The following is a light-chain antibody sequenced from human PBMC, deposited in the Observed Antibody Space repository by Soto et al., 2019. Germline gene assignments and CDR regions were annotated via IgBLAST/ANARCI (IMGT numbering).Light chain of an antibody. CDR1: SRDVGGYNY. J-gene: IGLJ1*01. CDR3: ISYTSSSLYV. CDR2: DVS. Sequence: QSVLTQPASVSGSPGQSITISCTGTSRDVGGYNYVSWYQQHPGKAPELMIHDVSNRPSGVSNRFSGSKSGNTASLTISRLQAEDEAEYYCISYTSSSLYVFGTGTKVTVL. V-gene: IGLV2-14*01.